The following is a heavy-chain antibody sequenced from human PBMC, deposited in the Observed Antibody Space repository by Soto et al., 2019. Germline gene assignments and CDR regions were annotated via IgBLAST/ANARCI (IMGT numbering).Heavy chain of an antibody. CDR1: GFIFSNYA. CDR3: AKEQRVTTSGDVLEI. Sequence: GGSLRLSCAVSGFIFSNYAISWVRQAPWKGLEWVSAISGSGGNTYYADSVRGRFTISRDNPKNALYLQMNNLRAEDTAVYYCAKEQRVTTSGDVLEIWGQGTMVIVS. J-gene: IGHJ3*02. CDR2: ISGSGGNT. V-gene: IGHV3-23*01. D-gene: IGHD4-4*01.